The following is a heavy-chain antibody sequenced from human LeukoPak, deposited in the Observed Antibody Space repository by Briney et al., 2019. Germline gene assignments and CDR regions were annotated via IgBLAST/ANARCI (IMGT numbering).Heavy chain of an antibody. Sequence: GGSLRLSCAASGFTFSSYSMNWVRQAPGKGLEWVSSISSSSSYIYYADSVKGRFTISRDNAKNSLYLQMNSLRAEDTAVYYCARDLHDYVWGSYRYFVDWGQGTLVTVSS. CDR2: ISSSSSYI. V-gene: IGHV3-21*01. D-gene: IGHD3-16*02. CDR1: GFTFSSYS. J-gene: IGHJ4*02. CDR3: ARDLHDYVWGSYRYFVD.